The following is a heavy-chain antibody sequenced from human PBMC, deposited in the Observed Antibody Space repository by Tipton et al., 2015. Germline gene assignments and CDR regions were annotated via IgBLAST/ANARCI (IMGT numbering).Heavy chain of an antibody. V-gene: IGHV3-7*03. D-gene: IGHD5-24*01. J-gene: IGHJ3*02. CDR3: AGGEMATIWDDAFDI. CDR2: IKQDGSEK. CDR1: GFTFSNYW. Sequence: GSLRLSCAASGFTFSNYWMSWVRQAPGKGLEWVANIKQDGSEKYYVDSVKGRFTISRDNSKNTLYLQMNSLRAEDTAVYYCAGGEMATIWDDAFDIWGQGTMVTVSS.